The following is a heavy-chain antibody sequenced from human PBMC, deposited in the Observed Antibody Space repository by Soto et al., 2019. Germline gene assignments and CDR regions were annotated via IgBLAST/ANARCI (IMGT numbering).Heavy chain of an antibody. V-gene: IGHV4-4*02. CDR1: GDSVSSPYY. Sequence: QVQLQESGPGLVKPSGTLSLTCAVSGDSVSSPYYLCWVRQSPGKGLEWIGEVFHTGSTSYNSSLRSRVSISMAQSINQFSRDLSSVTAADTAVYYCARSAGWYAIHAWGPGTLVIVSS. CDR3: ARSAGWYAIHA. CDR2: VFHTGST. D-gene: IGHD6-19*01. J-gene: IGHJ5*02.